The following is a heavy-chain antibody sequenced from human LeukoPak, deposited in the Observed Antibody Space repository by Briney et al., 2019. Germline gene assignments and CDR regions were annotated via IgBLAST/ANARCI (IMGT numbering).Heavy chain of an antibody. J-gene: IGHJ5*02. CDR1: GFTFSSYN. CDR2: ISSSSSTI. Sequence: GGSLRLSCAASGFTFSSYNMNWVRQAPGKGLEWVSSISSSSSTIYYADSVKGRFTISRDNAKNLLYLQMNSLRAEDTAVYYCARVGEGELGNWFDPWGQGTLVTVSS. V-gene: IGHV3-48*01. CDR3: ARVGEGELGNWFDP. D-gene: IGHD3-10*01.